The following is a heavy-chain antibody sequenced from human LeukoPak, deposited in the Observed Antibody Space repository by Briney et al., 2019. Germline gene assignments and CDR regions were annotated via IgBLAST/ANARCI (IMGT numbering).Heavy chain of an antibody. CDR3: VSTPGYCSGGSCKPLTDFDY. J-gene: IGHJ4*02. D-gene: IGHD2-15*01. CDR1: GYTFTSYG. Sequence: ASVKVSCKASGYTFTSYGISWVRQAPGQGLEWMGWISAYNGNTNYAQKLQGRVTMTTDTSTSTACMELRSLRSDDTAVYYCVSTPGYCSGGSCKPLTDFDYWGQGTLVTVSS. CDR2: ISAYNGNT. V-gene: IGHV1-18*01.